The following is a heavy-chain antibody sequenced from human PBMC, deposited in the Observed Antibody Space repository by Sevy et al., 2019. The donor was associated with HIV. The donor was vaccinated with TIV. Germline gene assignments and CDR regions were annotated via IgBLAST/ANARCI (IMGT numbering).Heavy chain of an antibody. CDR1: GFTFSNYA. CDR3: ARKYDSSGYFDY. J-gene: IGHJ4*02. D-gene: IGHD3-22*01. CDR2: ISGSGGSGHKT. Sequence: GGSLRLSCAASGFTFSNYAMNWVRQAPGKGLEWVSGISGSGGSGHKTDYADSVKGRFTISRDDSKNSLYLQLNGLRAEDTDIYYCARKYDSSGYFDYWGQGTLVTVSS. V-gene: IGHV3-23*01.